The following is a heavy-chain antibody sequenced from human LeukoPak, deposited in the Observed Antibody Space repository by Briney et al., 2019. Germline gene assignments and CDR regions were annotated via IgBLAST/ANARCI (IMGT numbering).Heavy chain of an antibody. V-gene: IGHV3-23*01. CDR3: AKDSVVIPAGWFDP. CDR2: ISGSGDST. J-gene: IGHJ5*02. Sequence: PGGSLRLSCAASGFTFSSYAMSWVRQAPGKGLEWVSSISGSGDSTYYADSVKGRFTISRDNTKNTLYLQMNSLKAEDTAPYYCAKDSVVIPAGWFDPWGQGTLVTVSS. CDR1: GFTFSSYA. D-gene: IGHD2-2*01.